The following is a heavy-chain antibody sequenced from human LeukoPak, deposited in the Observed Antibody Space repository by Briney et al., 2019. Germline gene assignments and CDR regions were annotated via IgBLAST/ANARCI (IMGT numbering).Heavy chain of an antibody. Sequence: PSETLSLTCAVYGGSFSGYYWSWIRQPPGKGLEWIGEINHSGSTNYNPSLKSRVTISVDTSKNQFSLKLSSVTAADTAVYYCARGLGYDFWSGYLNGMDVWGQGTTVTVSS. CDR1: GGSFSGYY. D-gene: IGHD3-3*01. CDR3: ARGLGYDFWSGYLNGMDV. CDR2: INHSGST. V-gene: IGHV4-34*01. J-gene: IGHJ6*02.